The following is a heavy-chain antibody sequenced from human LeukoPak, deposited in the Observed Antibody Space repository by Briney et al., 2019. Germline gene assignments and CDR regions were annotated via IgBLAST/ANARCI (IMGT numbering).Heavy chain of an antibody. J-gene: IGHJ4*02. Sequence: SETLSLTCAVYGGSFSGYYWSWIRQPPGKGLEWIGSIYYSGSTYYNPSLKSRVTISVDTSKNQFSLKLSSVTAADTAVYYCARAYDSSGYVDYWGQGTLVTVSS. CDR2: IYYSGST. V-gene: IGHV4-34*01. CDR3: ARAYDSSGYVDY. CDR1: GGSFSGYY. D-gene: IGHD3-22*01.